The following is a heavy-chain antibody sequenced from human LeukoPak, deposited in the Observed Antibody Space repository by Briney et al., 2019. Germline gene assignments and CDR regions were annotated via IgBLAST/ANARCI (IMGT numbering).Heavy chain of an antibody. CDR1: GFTFSSYA. J-gene: IGHJ4*02. CDR3: ASSGWFAQSAFDY. D-gene: IGHD6-19*01. CDR2: ISGSGGST. V-gene: IGHV3-23*01. Sequence: GGSLRLSCAASGFTFSSYAMSWVRQAPGKGLEWVSAISGSGGSTYYADSVKGRFTISRDNSKNTLYLQMNSLRAEDTAVYYCASSGWFAQSAFDYWGQGTLVTVSS.